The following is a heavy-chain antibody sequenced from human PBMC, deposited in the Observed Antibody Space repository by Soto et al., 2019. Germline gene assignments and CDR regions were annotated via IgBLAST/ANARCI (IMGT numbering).Heavy chain of an antibody. CDR1: GYTFTSYA. CDR3: ARVIRVVAATYYYYYYMDV. J-gene: IGHJ6*03. V-gene: IGHV1-3*01. D-gene: IGHD2-15*01. CDR2: INAGNGNT. Sequence: GTSVKVTCKASGYTFTSYAMHWVRQAPGQRLEWMGWINAGNGNTKYSQKFQGRVTITRDTSASTAYMELSSLRSEDTAVYYCARVIRVVAATYYYYYYMDVWGKGTTVTVSS.